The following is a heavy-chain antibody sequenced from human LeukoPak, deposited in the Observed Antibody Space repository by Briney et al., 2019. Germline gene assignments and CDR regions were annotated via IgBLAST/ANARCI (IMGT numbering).Heavy chain of an antibody. Sequence: SDALSLTCTVSGDSISTSKSYWGWIRQPPLKGLKWIGSIYYTGNTYYNASLKSRVTISIDTSKNQFSLKLSSVTAADTAVYYCAFNPMTTVTSYYFDYWGQGTLVTVSS. CDR2: IYYTGNT. V-gene: IGHV4-39*01. D-gene: IGHD4-17*01. CDR3: AFNPMTTVTSYYFDY. CDR1: GDSISTSKSY. J-gene: IGHJ4*02.